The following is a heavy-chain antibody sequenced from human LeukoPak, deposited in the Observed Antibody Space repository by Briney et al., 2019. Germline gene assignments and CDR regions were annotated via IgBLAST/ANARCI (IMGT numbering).Heavy chain of an antibody. CDR2: IYYSGST. V-gene: IGHV4-31*03. CDR1: GGSVNSAGYY. CDR3: ATWRGIFD. Sequence: SQTLSLTCTVSGGSVNSAGYYWSWIPQYPGKGLEWIGYIYYSGSTNYNPSLKSRVTISVDTSKNQFSLRVNSVTAADTAVYYCATWRGIFDWGQGTLVTVSS. D-gene: IGHD2-15*01. J-gene: IGHJ4*02.